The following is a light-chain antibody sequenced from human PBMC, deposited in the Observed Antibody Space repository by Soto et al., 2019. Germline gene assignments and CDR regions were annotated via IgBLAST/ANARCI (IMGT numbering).Light chain of an antibody. Sequence: QSALTQPASVSGSPGQSITISCTGTSSDVGGYNYVSWYQHHPGKAPKLIIYDVSDRPSGISNRFSGSKSGNTASLTISGLQAEDEADYYCTSYTSSSTDVFGTGTKLTVL. CDR1: SSDVGGYNY. CDR2: DVS. V-gene: IGLV2-14*03. CDR3: TSYTSSSTDV. J-gene: IGLJ1*01.